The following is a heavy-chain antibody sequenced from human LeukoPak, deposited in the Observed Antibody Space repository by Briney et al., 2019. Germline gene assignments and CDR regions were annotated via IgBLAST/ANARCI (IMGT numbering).Heavy chain of an antibody. V-gene: IGHV3-30*18. CDR3: AKHRFESGGYHSTD. Sequence: GGSLRLSCAASGFTFISYGMHWVRQAPGKGLEWVAVISYDEINKDYADSVKGRFTISRDNSKNTLYLQMNSPRDEDTAVYYCAKHRFESGGYHSTDWGQGTLVTVSS. D-gene: IGHD3-22*01. CDR2: ISYDEINK. CDR1: GFTFISYG. J-gene: IGHJ4*02.